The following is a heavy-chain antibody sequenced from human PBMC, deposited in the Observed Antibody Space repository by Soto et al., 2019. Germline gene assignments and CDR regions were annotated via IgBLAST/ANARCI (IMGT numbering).Heavy chain of an antibody. CDR1: GFTFSSYA. CDR3: VKEGRLAVGGLDL. V-gene: IGHV3-23*01. Sequence: GGSLRLCCVVSGFTFSSYAMSWVRQAPGKGLEWVSAISGSGGITYYADSVKGRFTISRDNSKNTLYLQMNSLRAEDTAVYYCVKEGRLAVGGLDLWGQGALVTVSS. CDR2: ISGSGGIT. J-gene: IGHJ5*02. D-gene: IGHD3-10*01.